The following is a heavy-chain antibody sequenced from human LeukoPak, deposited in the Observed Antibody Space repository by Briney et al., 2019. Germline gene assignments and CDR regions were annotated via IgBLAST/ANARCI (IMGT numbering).Heavy chain of an antibody. D-gene: IGHD3-22*01. CDR2: ISTSSSYI. Sequence: PGGSLRLSCAASGFTFSSYGMSWVRQAPGKGLEWVSFISTSSSYIRNADSVKGRFTISRDNAENSLYLQMNSLRVEDTAVYYCARGLFLSGYLDAFDIWGQGTVVTVSS. V-gene: IGHV3-21*04. CDR3: ARGLFLSGYLDAFDI. J-gene: IGHJ3*02. CDR1: GFTFSSYG.